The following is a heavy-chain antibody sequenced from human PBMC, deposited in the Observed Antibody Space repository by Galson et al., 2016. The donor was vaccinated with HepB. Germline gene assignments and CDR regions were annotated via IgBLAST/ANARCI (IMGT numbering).Heavy chain of an antibody. J-gene: IGHJ5*02. CDR1: GFTFNNFW. D-gene: IGHD3-10*01. CDR3: AKSLYGSGTYSVS. CDR2: INNDATRT. V-gene: IGHV3-74*01. Sequence: SLRLSCAASGFTFNNFWMHWVRQGPGKGLVWVSRINNDATRTGYVDSVKGRFTISRDNGKNTLYLQMNSLRVDDTAVYFCAKSLYGSGTYSVSWGQGTLVTVSS.